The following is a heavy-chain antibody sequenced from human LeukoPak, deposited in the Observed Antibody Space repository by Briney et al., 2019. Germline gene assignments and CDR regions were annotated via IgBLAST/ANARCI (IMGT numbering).Heavy chain of an antibody. CDR2: ISWNSGSI. CDR3: AKDYYYDSSGYFEY. J-gene: IGHJ4*02. CDR1: GFTFSSYA. D-gene: IGHD3-22*01. V-gene: IGHV3-9*01. Sequence: PGGSLRLSCAASGFTFSSYAMHWVRQAPGKGLEWVSGISWNSGSIGYADSVRGRFTISRDNAKNSLYLQMNSLRAEDTALYYCAKDYYYDSSGYFEYWGQGTLVTVSS.